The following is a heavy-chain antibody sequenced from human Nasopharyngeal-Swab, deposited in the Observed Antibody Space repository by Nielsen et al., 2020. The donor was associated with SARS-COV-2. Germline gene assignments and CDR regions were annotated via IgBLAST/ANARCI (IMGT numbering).Heavy chain of an antibody. CDR1: GGSISSSSYY. J-gene: IGHJ6*02. CDR2: IYYSGST. V-gene: IGHV4-39*01. Sequence: SETLSLTCTVSGGSISSSSYYWGWIRQPPGKGLEWIGSIYYSGSTYYNPSLKSRVTISVDTSKNQFSPKLSSVTAADTAVYYCASEWFGELDDYYYGMDVWGQGTTVTVSS. D-gene: IGHD3-10*01. CDR3: ASEWFGELDDYYYGMDV.